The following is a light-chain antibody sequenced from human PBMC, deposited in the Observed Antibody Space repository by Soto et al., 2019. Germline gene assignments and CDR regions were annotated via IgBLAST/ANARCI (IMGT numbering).Light chain of an antibody. V-gene: IGLV2-14*03. Sequence: QSPLTQPASVSGSPGQSITISCTGTSSDVGVYSYVSWYQQHPGKVPKLIIYDGSNRPSGVSGRFSGSKSGNTAALTISGLQAEDEADYYCSSYTSTSILVVFGGGTKLTVL. J-gene: IGLJ3*02. CDR1: SSDVGVYSY. CDR3: SSYTSTSILVV. CDR2: DGS.